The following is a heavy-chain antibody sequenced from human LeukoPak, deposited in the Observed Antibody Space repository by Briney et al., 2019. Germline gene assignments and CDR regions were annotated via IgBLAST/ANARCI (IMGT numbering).Heavy chain of an antibody. V-gene: IGHV1-2*02. CDR3: ATQNNSYFDY. J-gene: IGHJ4*02. CDR1: GYSFTGYS. CDR2: INPNSGGT. Sequence: GASVKVSCKASGYSFTGYSMHWVRQAPGQGLEWMGWINPNSGGTKFAQKFQGRVTMTRDTFISTAYMEVSRLRSDDTAVYYCATQNNSYFDYWGQGTLVTVSS. D-gene: IGHD1-20*01.